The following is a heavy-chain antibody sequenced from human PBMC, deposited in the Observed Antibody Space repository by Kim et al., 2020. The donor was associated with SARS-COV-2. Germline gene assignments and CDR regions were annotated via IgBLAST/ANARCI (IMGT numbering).Heavy chain of an antibody. V-gene: IGHV4-34*01. J-gene: IGHJ3*02. CDR2: INHSGST. D-gene: IGHD2-2*01. CDR3: ARDPWYQPKRCAFDI. CDR1: GGSFSGYY. Sequence: SETLSLTCAFYGGSFSGYYWSWIRQPPGKGLEWIGEINHSGSTNYNPSLKSRVTISVDTSKNQFSLKLSSVTAADTSVYYCARDPWYQPKRCAFDISGQGTMVTVSS.